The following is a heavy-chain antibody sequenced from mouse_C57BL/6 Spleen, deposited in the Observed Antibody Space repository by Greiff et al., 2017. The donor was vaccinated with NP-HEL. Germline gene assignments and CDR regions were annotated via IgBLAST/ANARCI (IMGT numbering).Heavy chain of an antibody. V-gene: IGHV1-15*01. CDR1: GYTFTDYE. J-gene: IGHJ4*01. CDR3: TRSFYPYAMDY. CDR2: IDPETGGT. D-gene: IGHD2-1*01. Sequence: VQLQESGAELVRPGASVTLSCKASGYTFTDYEMHWVKQTPVHGLEWIGAIDPETGGTAYNQKFKGKAILTADKSSSTAYMELRSLTSEDSAVYYCTRSFYPYAMDYWGQGTSVTVSS.